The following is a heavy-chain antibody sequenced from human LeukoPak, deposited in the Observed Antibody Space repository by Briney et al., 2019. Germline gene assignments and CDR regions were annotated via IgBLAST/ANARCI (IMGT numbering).Heavy chain of an antibody. D-gene: IGHD4-11*01. J-gene: IGHJ3*02. V-gene: IGHV4-61*02. Sequence: SETLSLTCTVSGGSISSGSYYWSWIRQPAGKGLEWIGRIYTSGGTYYNPSLKSRVTISVDTSKNQFSLKLTSASAADTAVYYCARPYSNYVGNDAFAIWGQGTMVTVSS. CDR2: IYTSGGT. CDR3: ARPYSNYVGNDAFAI. CDR1: GGSISSGSYY.